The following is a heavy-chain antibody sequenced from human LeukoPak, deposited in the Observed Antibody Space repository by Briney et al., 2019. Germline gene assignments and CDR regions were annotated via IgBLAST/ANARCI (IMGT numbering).Heavy chain of an antibody. CDR2: IKSKTDGGTT. V-gene: IGHV3-15*01. Sequence: GGSLRLSCAASGFTFSSYAMSWVRQAPGKGLEWVGRIKSKTDGGTTDYAAPVKGRFTISRDDSKNTLYLQMNSLKTEDTAVYYCTTDIAAAEGYWGQGTLVTVSS. J-gene: IGHJ4*02. CDR1: GFTFSSYA. D-gene: IGHD6-13*01. CDR3: TTDIAAAEGY.